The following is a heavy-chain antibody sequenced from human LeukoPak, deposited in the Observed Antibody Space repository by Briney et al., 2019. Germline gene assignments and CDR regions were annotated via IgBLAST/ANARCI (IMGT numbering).Heavy chain of an antibody. V-gene: IGHV3-23*01. CDR3: AKAGTYSDLLSHFYS. D-gene: IGHD3-9*01. J-gene: IGHJ5*01. Sequence: PGGSLRLSCAASGFTFSNYAMTWVRQAPGKGLEWVSTISGDAGGSYYADSVKGRFTISRGNSKYTLYLQMYTLRAEDTAVYYCAKAGTYSDLLSHFYSWGQGALVTVSS. CDR2: ISGDAGGS. CDR1: GFTFSNYA.